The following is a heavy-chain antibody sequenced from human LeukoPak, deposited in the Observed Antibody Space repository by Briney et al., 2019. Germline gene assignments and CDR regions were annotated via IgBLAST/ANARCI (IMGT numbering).Heavy chain of an antibody. J-gene: IGHJ6*02. Sequence: PSQTLSLTCAISGDSVSSNTAAWNWIRQSPSRGLEWLGRTYYRSKWYNDYAVSVRSRITINPDTSKNQFSLQLNSVTPEDTAVYYCARDSWIQLWLNYYGLDVWGQWTTVTVSS. CDR3: ARDSWIQLWLNYYGLDV. V-gene: IGHV6-1*01. CDR1: GDSVSSNTAA. D-gene: IGHD5-18*01. CDR2: TYYRSKWYN.